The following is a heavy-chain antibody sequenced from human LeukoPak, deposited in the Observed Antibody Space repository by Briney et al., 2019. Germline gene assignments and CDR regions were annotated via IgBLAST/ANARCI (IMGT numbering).Heavy chain of an antibody. CDR1: GGSISSYY. J-gene: IGHJ4*02. D-gene: IGHD4-17*01. CDR2: IYYSGST. V-gene: IGHV4-59*08. CDR3: ARGTTVTTPDY. Sequence: PSETLSPTCTVSGGSISSYYWSWIRQPPGKGLEWIGYIYYSGSTNYNPSLKSRVTISIDTSKNQFSLKLSSVTAADTAVYYCARGTTVTTPDYWGQGTLVTVSS.